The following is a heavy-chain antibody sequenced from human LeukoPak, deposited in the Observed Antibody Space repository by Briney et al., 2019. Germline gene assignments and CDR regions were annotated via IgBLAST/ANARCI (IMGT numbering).Heavy chain of an antibody. V-gene: IGHV1-18*01. J-gene: IGHJ4*02. CDR3: ARVPHYYGSGSYRLDY. CDR1: GYTFTSYG. Sequence: WASVKVSCKASGYTFTSYGISWVRQAPGQGLEWMGWISAYNGNTNYAQKLQGRVTITRNTSISTAYMELSSLRSEDTAVYYCARVPHYYGSGSYRLDYWGQGTLVTVSS. CDR2: ISAYNGNT. D-gene: IGHD3-10*01.